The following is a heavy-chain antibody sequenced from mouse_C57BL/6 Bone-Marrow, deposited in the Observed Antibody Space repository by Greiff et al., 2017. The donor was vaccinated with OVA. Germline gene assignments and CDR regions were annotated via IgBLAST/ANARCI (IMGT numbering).Heavy chain of an antibody. J-gene: IGHJ1*03. CDR1: GFTFSDYY. Sequence: EVKLMESGGGLVQPGGSLKLSCAASGFTFSDYYMSWVRQTPEKRLEWVAYICNGGGSTYYPDTVKGRFTISRDNAKNTRYLQMSRLKSEDTAMYYCSRPRADTGWYFDVWGTGTTVTVSS. V-gene: IGHV5-12*01. CDR2: ICNGGGST. D-gene: IGHD3-1*01. CDR3: SRPRADTGWYFDV.